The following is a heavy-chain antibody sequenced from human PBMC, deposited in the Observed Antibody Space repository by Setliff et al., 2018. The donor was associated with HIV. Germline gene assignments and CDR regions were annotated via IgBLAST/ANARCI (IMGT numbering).Heavy chain of an antibody. V-gene: IGHV4-39*07. CDR3: ARRSGWSEDY. CDR1: SGSMSSSNYY. CDR2: IIHSGST. J-gene: IGHJ4*02. D-gene: IGHD6-19*01. Sequence: PSETLSLTCTVSSGSMSSSNYYWGWIRQPPGKGLEWIGEIIHSGSTNYNPSLKGRVTISVDTSKNQFSLKLSSVTAADTAVYYCARRSGWSEDYWGQGTLVTVSS.